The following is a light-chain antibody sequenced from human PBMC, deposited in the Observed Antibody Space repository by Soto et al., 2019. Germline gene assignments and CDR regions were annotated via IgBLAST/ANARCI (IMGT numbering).Light chain of an antibody. CDR1: QSVSSNF. CDR3: QQCANWPPKWT. V-gene: IGKV3-20*01. J-gene: IGKJ1*01. Sequence: EIVLTQSPGTLSLSPGERATLSCRASQSVSSNFLAWYQEKPGQAPRLLIYGASSRATGIPDRFSGSGSGTDFTLTISRLEPEDFAVYYCQQCANWPPKWTFGQGTKVDIK. CDR2: GAS.